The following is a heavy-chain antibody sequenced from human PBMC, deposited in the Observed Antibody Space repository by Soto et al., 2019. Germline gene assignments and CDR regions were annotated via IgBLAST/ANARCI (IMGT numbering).Heavy chain of an antibody. CDR2: IYPGDSDT. Sequence: GESLKISCKGSGYSFTSYWIGWERQMPGKGLEWMGIIYPGDSDTRYSPSFQGQVTISADKSISTAYLQWSSLKASDTAMYYCAIRHSNSYYYYGMDVWGQGTTVTVSS. CDR3: AIRHSNSYYYYGMDV. J-gene: IGHJ6*02. CDR1: GYSFTSYW. V-gene: IGHV5-51*01. D-gene: IGHD5-18*01.